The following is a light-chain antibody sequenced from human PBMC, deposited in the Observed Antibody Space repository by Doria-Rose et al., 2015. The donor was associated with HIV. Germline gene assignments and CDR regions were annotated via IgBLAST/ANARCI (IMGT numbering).Light chain of an antibody. V-gene: IGKV4-1*01. J-gene: IGKJ3*01. CDR1: QSLLYTSKNY. CDR2: CAS. CDR3: QQYYDTPS. Sequence: TQSPESLGMSLGERATLNCKSNQSLLYTSKNYLAWYQQKPGQPPKLLNYCASTRQSVVPARFSGSGSGTDFTLTISSLEAEDVAVYYCQQYYDTPSFGPGTTVDIK.